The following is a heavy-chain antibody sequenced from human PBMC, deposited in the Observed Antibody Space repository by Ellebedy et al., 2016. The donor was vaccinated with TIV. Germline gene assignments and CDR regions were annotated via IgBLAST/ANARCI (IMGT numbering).Heavy chain of an antibody. D-gene: IGHD3-10*01. Sequence: GESLKISCAASGFTFSSYGMHWVRQAPGKGLEWVALIWYDGSNQDSADSVRDRFTISRDNSNNTLSLQMNSLRAEDTAVYYCARDFGYAYGFYNFFDPWGQGTLVTVSS. CDR2: IWYDGSNQ. V-gene: IGHV3-33*08. CDR3: ARDFGYAYGFYNFFDP. J-gene: IGHJ5*02. CDR1: GFTFSSYG.